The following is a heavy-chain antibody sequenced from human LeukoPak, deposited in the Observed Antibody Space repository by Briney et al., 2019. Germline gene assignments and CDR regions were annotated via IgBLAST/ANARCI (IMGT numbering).Heavy chain of an antibody. CDR2: ISGSGTST. V-gene: IGHV3-23*01. Sequence: GGSLRLSCAASGFTFSSYAMSWVRQAPGKGLEWVSAISGSGTSTYYADSVKGRFTISRDSSKNTLYLQMNSLRAEDTAVYYCAKGRSGSYSYFDYWGQGTLVTVSS. D-gene: IGHD1-26*01. CDR1: GFTFSSYA. CDR3: AKGRSGSYSYFDY. J-gene: IGHJ4*02.